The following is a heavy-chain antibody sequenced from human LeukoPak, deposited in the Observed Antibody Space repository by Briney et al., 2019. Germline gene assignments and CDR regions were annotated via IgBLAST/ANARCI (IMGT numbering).Heavy chain of an antibody. CDR2: ISSSSSYI. CDR1: GFTFSSYS. Sequence: GGSLRLSCAASGFTFSSYSMNWVRQAPGKGLEWVSSISSSSSYIYYADSVEGRFTISRDNAKNSLYLQMNSLRAEDTAVYYCARVFSSGWTVDYWGQGTLVTVSS. V-gene: IGHV3-21*01. CDR3: ARVFSSGWTVDY. D-gene: IGHD6-19*01. J-gene: IGHJ4*02.